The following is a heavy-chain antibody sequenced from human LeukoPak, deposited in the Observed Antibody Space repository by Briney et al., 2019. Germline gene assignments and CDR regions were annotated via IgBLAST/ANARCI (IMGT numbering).Heavy chain of an antibody. CDR1: GGSFSGYY. CDR2: VNHSGST. CDR3: ARGSVRGKDY. V-gene: IGHV4-34*01. J-gene: IGHJ4*02. Sequence: SETLSLTCAFYGGSFSGYYWNWIRQPPGKGLEWIGEVNHSGSTNYNPSLKSRVTISLDTSKNQFSLKLSSVTAADTAVYYCARGSVRGKDYWGQGILVTVSS. D-gene: IGHD3-10*01.